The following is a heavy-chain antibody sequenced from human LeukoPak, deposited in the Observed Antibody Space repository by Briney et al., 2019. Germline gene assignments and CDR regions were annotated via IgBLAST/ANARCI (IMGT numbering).Heavy chain of an antibody. V-gene: IGHV4-59*08. CDR2: IYYSGST. CDR1: GGSISSYY. D-gene: IGHD3-22*01. Sequence: SETLSLTCTVSGGSISSYYWSWIRQPPGKGLEWIGYIYYSGSTNYNPSLKSRVTISVDTSKNQFSLKLSSVTAADTAVYYCARRRGREYYYDSSGYYPFDYWGQGTLVTVSS. J-gene: IGHJ4*02. CDR3: ARRRGREYYYDSSGYYPFDY.